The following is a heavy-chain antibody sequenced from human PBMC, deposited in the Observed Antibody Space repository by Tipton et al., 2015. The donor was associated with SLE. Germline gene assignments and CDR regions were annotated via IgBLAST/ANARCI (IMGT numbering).Heavy chain of an antibody. Sequence: LRLSCTVSGGSISSYYWSWIRQPPGKGLEWIGYIYDSGSTNYNPSLKSRVTVSVDTSKNQFSLKLNSVTAADTAVYYCARGSDDYGDYGVDYWGQGTLVSVSS. CDR1: GGSISSYY. V-gene: IGHV4-59*01. J-gene: IGHJ4*02. D-gene: IGHD4-17*01. CDR2: IYDSGST. CDR3: ARGSDDYGDYGVDY.